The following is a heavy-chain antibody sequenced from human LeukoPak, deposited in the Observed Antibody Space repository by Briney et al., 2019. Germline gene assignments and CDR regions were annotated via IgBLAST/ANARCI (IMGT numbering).Heavy chain of an antibody. Sequence: SQTLSLTCAVYGGSFSGYYWTWIRQSPGKGLEWIGEISSGGNSNENPSLKSRVTISVDTSKNQFSLKLSSVTAADTAVYYCARDRHWTNDWVFDYWGQGTLVTVSS. V-gene: IGHV4-34*01. CDR3: ARDRHWTNDWVFDY. J-gene: IGHJ4*02. CDR2: ISSGGNS. D-gene: IGHD1/OR15-1a*01. CDR1: GGSFSGYY.